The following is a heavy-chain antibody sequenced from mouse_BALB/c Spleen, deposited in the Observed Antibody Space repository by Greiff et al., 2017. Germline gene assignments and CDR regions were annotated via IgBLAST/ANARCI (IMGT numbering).Heavy chain of an antibody. CDR3: TTDYDVKTFAY. Sequence: EVQLQQSGTVLARPGASVKMSCKASGYTFTSYWMHWVKQRPGQGLEWIGAIYPGNSDTSYNQKFKGKAKLTAVTSTSTAYMELSSLTNEDSAVYYCTTDYDVKTFAYWGQGTLVTVSA. J-gene: IGHJ3*01. V-gene: IGHV1-5*01. CDR1: GYTFTSYW. CDR2: IYPGNSDT. D-gene: IGHD2-4*01.